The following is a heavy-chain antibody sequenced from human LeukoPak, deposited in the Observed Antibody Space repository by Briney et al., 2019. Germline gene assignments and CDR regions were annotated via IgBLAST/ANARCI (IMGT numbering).Heavy chain of an antibody. V-gene: IGHV1-2*02. D-gene: IGHD7-27*01. CDR1: GYTFTAYY. Sequence: ASVKVSCKASGYTFTAYYIHWVRQAPGQGLEWMGWISPNSGGTDYAQKFQGRVTMTRDTSISIAYVELSSLTSDDTAVYYCAIQPWGSGNNWYFDLWGRGTLVTVSS. J-gene: IGHJ2*01. CDR3: AIQPWGSGNNWYFDL. CDR2: ISPNSGGT.